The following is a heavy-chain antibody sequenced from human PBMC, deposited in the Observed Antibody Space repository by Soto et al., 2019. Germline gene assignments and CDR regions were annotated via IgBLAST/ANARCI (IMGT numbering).Heavy chain of an antibody. CDR3: ARVITGTTFYYYYGMAV. D-gene: IGHD1-7*01. CDR2: ISAYNGNT. CDR1: GYTFTSYG. Sequence: GASVKVSCKASGYTFTSYGINWVRQAPGQGLEWMGWISAYNGNTNYAQKLQGRVTMTTDTSTSTAYMELRSLRSDDTAVYYCARVITGTTFYYYYGMAVWGQGTTVTVSS. J-gene: IGHJ6*02. V-gene: IGHV1-18*01.